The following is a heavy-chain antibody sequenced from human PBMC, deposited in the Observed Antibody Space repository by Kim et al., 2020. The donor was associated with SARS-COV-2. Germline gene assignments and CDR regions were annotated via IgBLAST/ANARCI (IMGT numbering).Heavy chain of an antibody. Sequence: SLTSRITISADTSKNQFSLKLSSVPAADTAVYYCARQDDILTGYPDWFDPWGQGTLVTVSS. V-gene: IGHV4-39*01. J-gene: IGHJ5*02. D-gene: IGHD3-9*01. CDR3: ARQDDILTGYPDWFDP.